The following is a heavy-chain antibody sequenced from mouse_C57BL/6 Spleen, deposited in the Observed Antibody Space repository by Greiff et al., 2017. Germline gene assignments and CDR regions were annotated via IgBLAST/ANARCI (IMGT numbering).Heavy chain of an antibody. CDR2: INPYNGGA. J-gene: IGHJ1*03. D-gene: IGHD1-1*01. V-gene: IGHV1-19*01. CDR1: GYTFTDYY. CDR3: ARGEDYGSSYRYFDV. Sequence: EVQGVESGPVLVKPGASVKMSCKASGYTFTDYYMNWVKQSHGKSLEWIGVINPYNGGASYNQKFKGKATLTVDKSSSTAYMELNSLTSEDSAVYYCARGEDYGSSYRYFDVWGTGTTVTVSS.